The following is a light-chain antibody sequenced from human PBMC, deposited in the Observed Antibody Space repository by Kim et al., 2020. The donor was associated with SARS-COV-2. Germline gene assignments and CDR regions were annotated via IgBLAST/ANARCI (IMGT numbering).Light chain of an antibody. CDR3: QQYGDSPYT. CDR2: DAS. Sequence: LSEGQTVTLSGRASQSVSNSYLAWHQQKPGQAPRLLIYDASSRATGIPDRFSGSGSGTDFTLTISRLEPEDFAVYYCQQYGDSPYTFGQGTKLEI. J-gene: IGKJ2*01. V-gene: IGKV3-20*01. CDR1: QSVSNSY.